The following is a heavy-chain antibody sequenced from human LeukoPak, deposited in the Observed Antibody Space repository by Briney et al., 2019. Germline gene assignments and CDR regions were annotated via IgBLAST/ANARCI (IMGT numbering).Heavy chain of an antibody. V-gene: IGHV4-4*02. D-gene: IGHD6-19*01. Sequence: SGTLSLTCAVSGGSISSSNWWSWVRQPPGKGLEWIGEIYHSGSTNYNPSLKSRVTISVDKSKNQFSLKLSSVTAADTAVYYCARARERGRPGWYRSPAFDYWGQGTLVTVSS. J-gene: IGHJ4*02. CDR3: ARARERGRPGWYRSPAFDY. CDR1: GGSISSSNW. CDR2: IYHSGST.